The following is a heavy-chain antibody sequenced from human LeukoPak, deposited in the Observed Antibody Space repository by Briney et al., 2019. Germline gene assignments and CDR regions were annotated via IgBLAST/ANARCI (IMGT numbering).Heavy chain of an antibody. CDR2: ISVASIT. V-gene: IGHV3-23*01. D-gene: IGHD3-3*01. CDR3: ADYGVSGVRNNFY. CDR1: GLAFSSYA. J-gene: IGHJ4*02. Sequence: GGSLRLSCAASGLAFSSYAMNWVRQPPGKGLEWVSTISVASITFYTDSVKGRFTISRDNSRNTVYLQMTSLRADDTAVYYCADYGVSGVRNNFYWGQGTLVSVSS.